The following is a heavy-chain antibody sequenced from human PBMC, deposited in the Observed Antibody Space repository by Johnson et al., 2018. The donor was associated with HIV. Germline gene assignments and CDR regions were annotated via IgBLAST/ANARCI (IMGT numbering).Heavy chain of an antibody. Sequence: VQLVESGGGVVRPGGSLRLSCAASGFSFDDYGMNWVRQVPGKGLEWVSGITWNGGSSTYADSVKGRFTISRDNAKNSLYLQMNSLRAEDTAVYYCATFGGGSFHAFDIWGQGTMVTVSS. V-gene: IGHV3-20*04. J-gene: IGHJ3*02. CDR1: GFSFDDYG. CDR2: ITWNGGSS. D-gene: IGHD1-26*01. CDR3: ATFGGGSFHAFDI.